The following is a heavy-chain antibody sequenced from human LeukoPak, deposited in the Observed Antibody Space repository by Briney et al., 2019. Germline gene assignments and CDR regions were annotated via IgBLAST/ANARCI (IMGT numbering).Heavy chain of an antibody. CDR1: GFTFSSYW. CDR3: ARKAYGLDV. CDR2: IKQDGSEK. J-gene: IGHJ6*04. Sequence: TGGSLRLSCAPSGFTFSSYWMRWVRQAPGKGREWVANIKQDGSEKYYVDSVKGRFTISRDNGKNSLYLQMNSLRAEDTAVYYCARKAYGLDVWGKGTTVTVSS. V-gene: IGHV3-7*03.